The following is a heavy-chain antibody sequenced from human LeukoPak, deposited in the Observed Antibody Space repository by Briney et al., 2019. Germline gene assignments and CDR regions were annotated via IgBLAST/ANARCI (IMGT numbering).Heavy chain of an antibody. Sequence: SGATLVNPTQTLTLTCTFSGFSLSTSGVGVGWIRQPPGKALEWLAFMYWNDDKRYSPSLKNRLTITKDTSKKQVVLTMTSMDPVDTATYYCAHRQGGNQHPWWGQGTMVTVSS. J-gene: IGHJ3*01. CDR2: MYWNDDK. CDR1: GFSLSTSGVG. CDR3: AHRQGGNQHPW. D-gene: IGHD1-14*01. V-gene: IGHV2-5*01.